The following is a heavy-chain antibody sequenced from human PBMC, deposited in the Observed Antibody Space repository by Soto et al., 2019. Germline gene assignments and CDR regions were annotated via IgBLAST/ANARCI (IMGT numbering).Heavy chain of an antibody. J-gene: IGHJ6*02. CDR3: ARLCSTSCYKHGMDV. Sequence: RGESLKISCKGSGYSFTSYWISWVRQMPGKGLEWMGRIDPSDSYTNYSPSFQGHVTISADKSISTAYLQWSSLKASDTAMYYCARLCSTSCYKHGMDVWGQGTTVTV. D-gene: IGHD2-2*02. CDR1: GYSFTSYW. CDR2: IDPSDSYT. V-gene: IGHV5-10-1*01.